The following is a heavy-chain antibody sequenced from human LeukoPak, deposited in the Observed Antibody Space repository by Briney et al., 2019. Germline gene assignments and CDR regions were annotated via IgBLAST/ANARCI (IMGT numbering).Heavy chain of an antibody. CDR1: GTSSSGYY. CDR2: VYYSGST. V-gene: IGHV4-59*12. CDR3: ARVSGLEYYYGSGSYYYYYMDV. Sequence: SETLSLTCTVTGTSSSGYYWSWIRQTPGQGLEWIGYVYYSGSTNYNPSLESRATISVDRSKNQFSLKLSSVTAADTAVYYCARVSGLEYYYGSGSYYYYYMDVWGNGTTVTVSS. J-gene: IGHJ6*03. D-gene: IGHD3-10*01.